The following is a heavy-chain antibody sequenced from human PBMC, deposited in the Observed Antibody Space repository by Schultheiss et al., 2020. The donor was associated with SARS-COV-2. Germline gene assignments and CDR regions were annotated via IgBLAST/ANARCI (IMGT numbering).Heavy chain of an antibody. CDR2: ISGSGGST. V-gene: IGHV3-23*01. CDR3: AKVARTGYYYGMDV. J-gene: IGHJ6*02. Sequence: GSLKISCAASGFTFSSYAMSWVRQAPGKGLEWVSAISGSGGSTYYADSVKGRFTISRDNSKNTLYLQMNSLRAEDTAVYYCAKVARTGYYYGMDVWGQGTTVTVSS. CDR1: GFTFSSYA. D-gene: IGHD5-12*01.